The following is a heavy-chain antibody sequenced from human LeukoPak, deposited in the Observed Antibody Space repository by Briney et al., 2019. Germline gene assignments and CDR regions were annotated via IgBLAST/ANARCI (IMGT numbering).Heavy chain of an antibody. Sequence: SETLSLACTVSGGSMCSSSYYWGWIRQPPGKGLEWLGSVYYSGSTYYNPSLKSRLTVSIDTSKNQFSLKLNSVTAADTAVYYCASQGLHDYWGQGTQVTVSS. J-gene: IGHJ4*02. CDR2: VYYSGST. CDR1: GGSMCSSSYY. V-gene: IGHV4-39*07. CDR3: ASQGLHDY.